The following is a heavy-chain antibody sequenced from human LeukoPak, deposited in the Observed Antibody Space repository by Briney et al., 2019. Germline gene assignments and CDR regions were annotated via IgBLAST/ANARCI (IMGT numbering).Heavy chain of an antibody. J-gene: IGHJ4*02. Sequence: RGSLRLSCAASGFTFSDYWMHWVRQAPGKGLVWVSHINADEDRAAYADSVKGRFTISRDNARNTLYLQMNSLRAEDTAVYYCVRGGFTGTSCPYFDYWGQGTLVTVSS. D-gene: IGHD2-2*01. CDR2: INADEDRA. V-gene: IGHV3-74*01. CDR3: VRGGFTGTSCPYFDY. CDR1: GFTFSDYW.